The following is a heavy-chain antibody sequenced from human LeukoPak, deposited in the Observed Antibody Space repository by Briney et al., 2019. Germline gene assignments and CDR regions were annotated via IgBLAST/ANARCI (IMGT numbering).Heavy chain of an antibody. V-gene: IGHV3-74*01. Sequence: GGSLRLSCAASGFTFTSHWMHWVRQAPGKGLVWVSRIDDDGSDTTYADSVRGRFTISRDNAKNTLYLQMDSLRAEDTAVYYCVRDRPHNWFDPWGQGTLVTVSS. CDR1: GFTFTSHW. J-gene: IGHJ5*02. D-gene: IGHD6-6*01. CDR3: VRDRPHNWFDP. CDR2: IDDDGSDT.